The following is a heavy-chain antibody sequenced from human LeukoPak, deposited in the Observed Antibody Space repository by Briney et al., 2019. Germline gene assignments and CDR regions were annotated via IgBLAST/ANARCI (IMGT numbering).Heavy chain of an antibody. CDR3: ARGITMITWDVDYFDY. CDR2: IYHSGST. V-gene: IGHV4-30-2*01. Sequence: PSETLSLTCAVSGGSLTSGGSSWSWIRQPPGKGLEWIGYIYHSGSTYYNPSLKSRVTISVDRSKNQFSLKLSSVTAADTAVYYCARGITMITWDVDYFDYWGQGTLVTVSS. D-gene: IGHD3-22*01. J-gene: IGHJ4*02. CDR1: GGSLTSGGSS.